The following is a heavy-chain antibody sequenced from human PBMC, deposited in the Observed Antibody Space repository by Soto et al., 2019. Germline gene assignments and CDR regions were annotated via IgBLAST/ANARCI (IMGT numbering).Heavy chain of an antibody. V-gene: IGHV3-74*01. D-gene: IGHD2-15*01. CDR3: ARDQGYCSGGSCYVAGY. J-gene: IGHJ4*02. CDR2: INSDGSTT. CDR1: GFTFSTYW. Sequence: GGSLRLSCAASGFTFSTYWMHWVRQAPGKGLVWVSRINSDGSTTDYADSVRGRFTLSRDNAKNTLYLQMNSLRAEDTAVYYCARDQGYCSGGSCYVAGYWGQGTLVTLSS.